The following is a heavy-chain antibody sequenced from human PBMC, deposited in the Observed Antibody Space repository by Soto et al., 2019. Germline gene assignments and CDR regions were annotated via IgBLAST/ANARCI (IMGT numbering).Heavy chain of an antibody. CDR2: VIPILGMA. J-gene: IGHJ5*02. D-gene: IGHD2-2*01. CDR1: VGTFSSYS. Sequence: QVQLVQSGAEVKKPGSSVKVSCEASVGTFSSYSFSWVRQAPGQGLEWMGRVIPILGMADYAQKFQGRVKIAADKSTSTVYMELSSLRSEDTAVYYCARGGAVVVQRAVDRHNWFDPWGQGTLVTVSS. CDR3: ARGGAVVVQRAVDRHNWFDP. V-gene: IGHV1-69*02.